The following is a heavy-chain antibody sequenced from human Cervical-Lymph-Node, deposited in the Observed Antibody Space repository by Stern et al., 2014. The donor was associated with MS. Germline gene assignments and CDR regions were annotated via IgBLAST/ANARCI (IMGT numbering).Heavy chain of an antibody. D-gene: IGHD1-26*01. CDR1: GYTFTSYG. J-gene: IGHJ4*02. Sequence: DQLVESGAEVKKPGASVKVSCKASGYTFTSYGISWVRQAPGQGLEWMGWISAYNGNTNYAQKLQGRVTMTTDTSTSTAYMELRSLRSDDTAVYYCARDPSGWWELPHFDYWGQGTLVTVSS. V-gene: IGHV1-18*04. CDR3: ARDPSGWWELPHFDY. CDR2: ISAYNGNT.